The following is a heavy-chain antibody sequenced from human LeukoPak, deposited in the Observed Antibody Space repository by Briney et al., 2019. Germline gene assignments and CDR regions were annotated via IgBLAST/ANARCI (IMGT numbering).Heavy chain of an antibody. J-gene: IGHJ5*02. Sequence: GASMKVSCKASGYTFTGYYMHWVRQAPGQGLEWMGWINPNSGCTNYAQKFQGRVTMTRDTSISTAYMELSRLRSDDTAVYYCAREKIVGVNNWFDPWGQGTLVTVST. CDR2: INPNSGCT. CDR1: GYTFTGYY. D-gene: IGHD1-26*01. CDR3: AREKIVGVNNWFDP. V-gene: IGHV1-2*02.